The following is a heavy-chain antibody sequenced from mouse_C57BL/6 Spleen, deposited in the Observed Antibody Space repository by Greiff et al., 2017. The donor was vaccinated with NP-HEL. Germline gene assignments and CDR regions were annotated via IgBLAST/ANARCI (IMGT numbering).Heavy chain of an antibody. J-gene: IGHJ1*03. CDR3: ARGLRRDWYFDV. D-gene: IGHD2-4*01. CDR1: GYTFTSYW. Sequence: VQLQQSGAELVKPGASVKMSCKASGYTFTSYWITWVKQRPGQGLEWIGDIYPGSGSTNYNEKFKSKATLTVDTSSSTAYMQLSSLTSEDSAVYYWARGLRRDWYFDVWGTGTTVTVSS. CDR2: IYPGSGST. V-gene: IGHV1-55*01.